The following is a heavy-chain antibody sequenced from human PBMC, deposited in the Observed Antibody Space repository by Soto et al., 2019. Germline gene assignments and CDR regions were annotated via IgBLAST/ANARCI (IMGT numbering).Heavy chain of an antibody. Sequence: PSETLSLTCTVSGGSISSYYWSWIRQPPGKGLEWIGYIYYSGSTNYNPSLKSRVTISVDTSKNQFSLKLSSVTAADTAVYYCASLPYCSSTSCHPLFGPWGQGTLVT. CDR1: GGSISSYY. CDR2: IYYSGST. J-gene: IGHJ5*02. D-gene: IGHD2-2*01. CDR3: ASLPYCSSTSCHPLFGP. V-gene: IGHV4-59*08.